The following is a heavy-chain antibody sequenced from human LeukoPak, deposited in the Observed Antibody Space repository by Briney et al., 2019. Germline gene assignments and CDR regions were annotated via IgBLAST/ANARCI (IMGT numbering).Heavy chain of an antibody. Sequence: PGGSLRLSCGASGFIFSNYNMNWVRQAPEKGLEWVSSISITSTYVYYADSVKGRFTISRDNAKNSLYLQMNSLKAEDTAVYYCARVPHYCSSTSCHFDYWGQGTLVTASS. CDR3: ARVPHYCSSTSCHFDY. CDR2: ISITSTYV. V-gene: IGHV3-21*01. J-gene: IGHJ4*02. D-gene: IGHD2-2*01. CDR1: GFIFSNYN.